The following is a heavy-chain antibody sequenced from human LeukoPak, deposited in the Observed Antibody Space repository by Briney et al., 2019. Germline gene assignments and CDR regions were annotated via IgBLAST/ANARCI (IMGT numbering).Heavy chain of an antibody. CDR2: INPNSGGT. D-gene: IGHD1-1*01. CDR3: ARDPNWNDVSRNFDY. V-gene: IGHV1-2*02. J-gene: IGHJ4*02. Sequence: ASVKVSCTASGYTFTGYYMHWVRQAPGQGLEWVGWINPNSGGTNYAQKFQGRVTMTRDTSISTAYMELSRLRSDDTAVYYCARDPNWNDVSRNFDYCGQGTLVTVSS. CDR1: GYTFTGYY.